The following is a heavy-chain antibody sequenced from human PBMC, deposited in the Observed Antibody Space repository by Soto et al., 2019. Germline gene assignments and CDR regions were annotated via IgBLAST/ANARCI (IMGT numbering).Heavy chain of an antibody. D-gene: IGHD3-9*01. CDR1: GFTFSSYW. CDR3: ARGGNYDILTGQTSGDAFDI. J-gene: IGHJ3*02. V-gene: IGHV3-74*01. CDR2: INSDGSST. Sequence: PGGSLRLSCAASGFTFSSYWMHWVRQAPGKGLVWVSRINSDGSSTSYADSVKGRFTISRDNAKNTLYLQMNSLRAEDTAVYYCARGGNYDILTGQTSGDAFDIWGQGTMVTVSS.